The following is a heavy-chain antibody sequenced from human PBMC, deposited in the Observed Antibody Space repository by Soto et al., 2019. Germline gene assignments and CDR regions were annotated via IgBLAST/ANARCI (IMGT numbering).Heavy chain of an antibody. Sequence: PGGSLRLSCAASGFTFSSYGMHWVRQAPGKGLEWVAVISYDGSNKYYADSVKGRFTISRDNSKNTLYLQMNSLRAEDTAVYYCAKESHISAQNGMDVWGQGTTVTVSS. V-gene: IGHV3-30*18. CDR1: GFTFSSYG. J-gene: IGHJ6*02. CDR3: AKESHISAQNGMDV. D-gene: IGHD2-21*01. CDR2: ISYDGSNK.